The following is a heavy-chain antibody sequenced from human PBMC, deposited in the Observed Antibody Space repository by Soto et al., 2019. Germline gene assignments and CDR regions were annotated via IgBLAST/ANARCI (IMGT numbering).Heavy chain of an antibody. D-gene: IGHD6-13*01. Sequence: PGGSLRLSCAASGFTFSSYGMHWVRQAPGKGLEWVAVISYDGSNKYYADSVKGRFTISRDNSKNTLYLQMNSLRAEDTAVYYCAKDLGHAAAANEGYYGMDVWGQGTTVTVSS. CDR2: ISYDGSNK. CDR3: AKDLGHAAAANEGYYGMDV. CDR1: GFTFSSYG. V-gene: IGHV3-30*18. J-gene: IGHJ6*02.